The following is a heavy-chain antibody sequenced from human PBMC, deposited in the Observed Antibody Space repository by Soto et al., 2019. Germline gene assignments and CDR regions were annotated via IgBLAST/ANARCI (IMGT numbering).Heavy chain of an antibody. V-gene: IGHV3-64D*06. CDR2: ISSDGRPT. J-gene: IGHJ4*02. Sequence: GGSLRLSCSVSGFIFSSYAMHWVRQAPGKGLEYVSSISSDGRPTYYAESVKGRFTISRDNSKNMLYLQMYSLKAEDTAVYYCVKDRYVDYWGQGTLVTVSS. CDR1: GFIFSSYA. CDR3: VKDRYVDY.